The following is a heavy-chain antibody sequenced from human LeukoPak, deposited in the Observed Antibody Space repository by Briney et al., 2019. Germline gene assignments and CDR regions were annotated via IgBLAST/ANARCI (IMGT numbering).Heavy chain of an antibody. Sequence: ASVKVSCKASRYTFTGYYMHWVRQAPGQGLEWMGLINPSAGTTTYAQKFQGRVTVTRDTSTSTVYMDLSSLKSEDTAVYYCARGKSSVWPVGLCMDVWGQGTTVTVSS. CDR1: RYTFTGYY. V-gene: IGHV1-46*01. CDR2: INPSAGTT. J-gene: IGHJ6*02. D-gene: IGHD6-19*01. CDR3: ARGKSSVWPVGLCMDV.